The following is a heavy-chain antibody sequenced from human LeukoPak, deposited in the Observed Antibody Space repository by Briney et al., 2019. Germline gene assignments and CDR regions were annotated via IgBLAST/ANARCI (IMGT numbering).Heavy chain of an antibody. CDR2: FYYNGVT. CDR1: GGSISGSDYL. D-gene: IGHD3-10*01. J-gene: IGHJ5*02. CDR3: MRRNYGSGRVDP. Sequence: SETLSLTCTVSGGSISGSDYLWGWVRQPPGKGLEWIGDFYYNGVTSYNPSLKSRVTISVDTSKNQISLKLTSVTAADTAVYYCMRRNYGSGRVDPWGQGTLVTVSS. V-gene: IGHV4-39*01.